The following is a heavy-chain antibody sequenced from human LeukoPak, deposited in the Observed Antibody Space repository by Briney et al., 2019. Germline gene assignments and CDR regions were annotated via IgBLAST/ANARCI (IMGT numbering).Heavy chain of an antibody. Sequence: PGGSLRLSCAAPGFTFSSYWMSWVRQAPGKGLEWVANIKQDGSEKYYVDSVKGRFTISRDNAKNSLYLQMNSLRAEDTAVYYCARGVIGIDYWGQGTLVTVSP. CDR2: IKQDGSEK. V-gene: IGHV3-7*03. CDR1: GFTFSSYW. J-gene: IGHJ4*02. D-gene: IGHD3-22*01. CDR3: ARGVIGIDY.